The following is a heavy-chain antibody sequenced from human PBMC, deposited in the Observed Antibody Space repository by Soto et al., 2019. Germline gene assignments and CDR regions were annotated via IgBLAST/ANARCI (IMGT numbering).Heavy chain of an antibody. CDR1: GFTFSSYA. V-gene: IGHV3-23*01. J-gene: IGHJ5*02. CDR3: AKDIVVVVPVFDP. Sequence: LSLTCAASGFTFSSYAMSWVRQAPGKGLEWVSAISGSGGSTYYADSVKGRFTISRDNSKNTLYLQMNSLRAEDTAVYYCAKDIVVVVPVFDPWGQGTLVTVSS. D-gene: IGHD2-2*01. CDR2: ISGSGGST.